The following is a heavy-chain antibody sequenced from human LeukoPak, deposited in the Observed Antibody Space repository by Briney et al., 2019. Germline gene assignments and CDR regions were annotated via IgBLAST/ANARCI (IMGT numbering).Heavy chain of an antibody. V-gene: IGHV1-69*13. D-gene: IGHD2-2*01. CDR2: IIPIFGTA. J-gene: IGHJ6*02. CDR1: GGTFSSYA. Sequence: SVKVSCKASGGTFSSYAISWVRQAPGQGLEWMGGIIPIFGTANYAQKFQGRVTITADESTSTAYMELSSLRSEDTAVYYCARFVPAATLGGMDVWGQGTTVTVSS. CDR3: ARFVPAATLGGMDV.